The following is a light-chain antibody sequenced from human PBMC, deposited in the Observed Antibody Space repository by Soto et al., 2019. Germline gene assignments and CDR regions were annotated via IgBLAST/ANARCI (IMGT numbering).Light chain of an antibody. Sequence: QSALTQPASVSGSPGQSITISCTGTSSDVGTYNLVSWYQQHPGEAPKLIIYEGNQRPSGVSNRFSGSRSGNTASLTISGLQAEDEADYFCCSYATGSTYIFGTVTKLTVL. CDR3: CSYATGSTYI. V-gene: IGLV2-23*01. CDR2: EGN. CDR1: SSDVGTYNL. J-gene: IGLJ1*01.